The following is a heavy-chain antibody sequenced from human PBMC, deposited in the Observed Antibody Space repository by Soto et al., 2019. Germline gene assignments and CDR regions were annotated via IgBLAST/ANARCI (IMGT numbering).Heavy chain of an antibody. V-gene: IGHV1-46*01. D-gene: IGHD3-22*01. CDR2: INPSGGST. Sequence: ASVKVSCKASGYTFTSYYMHWVRQAPGQGLEWMGIINPSGGSTSYAQKFQGRVTMTRDTSTSTVYMELSSLRSEDTAVYYCARVSITMIVVVIECCMDVWGQGTTVTVSS. CDR1: GYTFTSYY. J-gene: IGHJ6*01. CDR3: ARVSITMIVVVIECCMDV.